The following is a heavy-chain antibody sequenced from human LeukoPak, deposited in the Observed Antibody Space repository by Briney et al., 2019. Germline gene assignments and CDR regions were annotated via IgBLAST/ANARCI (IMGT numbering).Heavy chain of an antibody. J-gene: IGHJ5*02. CDR2: ISSSGSTI. CDR1: GFTFSSYE. D-gene: IGHD3-16*01. V-gene: IGHV3-48*03. Sequence: PGGSLRLSCAASGFTFSSYEMNWVRQAPGKGLEWVSYISSSGSTIYYADSVKGRFTISRDNAKNSLYLQMNSLRAEDTAVYYCARAYTVLDWFDPWGQGTLVTVSS. CDR3: ARAYTVLDWFDP.